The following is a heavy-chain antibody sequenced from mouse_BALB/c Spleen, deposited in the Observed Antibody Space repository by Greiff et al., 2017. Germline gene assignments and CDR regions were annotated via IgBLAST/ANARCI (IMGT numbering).Heavy chain of an antibody. CDR1: GYAFSSYW. Sequence: QVQLQQSGAELVRPGSSVKISCKASGYAFSSYWMNWVKQRPGQGLEWIGQIYPGDGDTNYNGKFKGKATLTADKSPSTAYMQLSSLTSEDSAVYFCARRLLRLPYYAMDYWGQGTSVTVSS. D-gene: IGHD1-2*01. CDR3: ARRLLRLPYYAMDY. J-gene: IGHJ4*01. CDR2: IYPGDGDT. V-gene: IGHV1-80*01.